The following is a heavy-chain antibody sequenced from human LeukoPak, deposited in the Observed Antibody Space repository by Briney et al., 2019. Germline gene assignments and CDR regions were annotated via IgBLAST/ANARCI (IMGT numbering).Heavy chain of an antibody. V-gene: IGHV4-30-2*01. D-gene: IGHD3-22*01. CDR3: ASHYYDSSGYYQEYFQH. CDR1: GGSISSGGYS. J-gene: IGHJ1*01. CDR2: IYHSGST. Sequence: PSETLSLTCADSGGSISSGGYSWSWIRQPPGKGLEWIGYIYHSGSTYYNPSLKSRVTISVDRSKNQFSLKLSSVTAADTAVYYCASHYYDSSGYYQEYFQHWGQGTLVTVSS.